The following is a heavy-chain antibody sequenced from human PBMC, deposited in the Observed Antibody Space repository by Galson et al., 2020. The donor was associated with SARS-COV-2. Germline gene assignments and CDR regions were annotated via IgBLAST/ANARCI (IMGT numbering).Heavy chain of an antibody. Sequence: GGSLRLSCAASGFTISSYEMTWVRQAPGKGLEWLSYISSSGSTIHYRDSVKGRFTISRDNAKNSVYLQMNSLRAEDTAVYYCARGVAYWGQGTLVTVSP. D-gene: IGHD2-15*01. CDR1: GFTISSYE. CDR2: ISSSGSTI. V-gene: IGHV3-48*03. CDR3: ARGVAY. J-gene: IGHJ4*02.